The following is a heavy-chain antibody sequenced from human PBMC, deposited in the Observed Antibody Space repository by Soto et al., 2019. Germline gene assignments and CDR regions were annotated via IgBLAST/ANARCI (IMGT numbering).Heavy chain of an antibody. Sequence: SATLSLTCAVSGASISGSYYYWAWLRQSPGKGPEWIGSVFYTGFTSYNPSLESRVSVSVDTSKSQLSLKLSAVTAADTAVYYCVTSQKGYNWNYFDHWGQGALVTVSS. D-gene: IGHD1-20*01. J-gene: IGHJ4*02. CDR2: VFYTGFT. CDR3: VTSQKGYNWNYFDH. CDR1: GASISGSYYY. V-gene: IGHV4-39*01.